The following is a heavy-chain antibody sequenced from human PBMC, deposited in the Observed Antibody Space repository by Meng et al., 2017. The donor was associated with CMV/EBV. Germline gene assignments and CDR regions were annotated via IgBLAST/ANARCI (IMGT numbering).Heavy chain of an antibody. CDR1: GGSISSYY. J-gene: IGHJ6*02. D-gene: IGHD6-13*01. Sequence: GSLRLSCTVSGGSISSYYWSWIRQPPGKGLEWIGYIYYSGSTNYNPSLKSRVTISVDTSKNQFSLKLSSVTAADTAVYYCARAAGSSGYRDYYYGMDVWGQGTTVPSP. CDR2: IYYSGST. CDR3: ARAAGSSGYRDYYYGMDV. V-gene: IGHV4-59*01.